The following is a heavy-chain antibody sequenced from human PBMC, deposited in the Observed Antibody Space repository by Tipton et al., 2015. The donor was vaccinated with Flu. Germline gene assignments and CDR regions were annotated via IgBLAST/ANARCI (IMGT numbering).Heavy chain of an antibody. J-gene: IGHJ5*02. D-gene: IGHD3-16*01. CDR2: INHSGST. V-gene: IGHV4-34*01. CDR1: GGSFSGYY. Sequence: PSLTCAVYGGSFSGYYWSWIRQPPGKGLEWIGEINHSGSTNYNPSLKSRVTISVDTSKNQFSLKLSSVTAADTAVYYCASRGGEFYNWFDPWGQGTLVTVSS. CDR3: ASRGGEFYNWFDP.